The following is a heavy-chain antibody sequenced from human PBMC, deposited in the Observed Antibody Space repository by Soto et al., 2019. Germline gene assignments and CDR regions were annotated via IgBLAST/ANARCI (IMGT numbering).Heavy chain of an antibody. CDR3: ARANYDFWGGGDQYYIYGMDX. D-gene: IGHD3-3*01. J-gene: IGHJ6*02. Sequence: WGSLRLSSAASGFALSGCGMHWVRQAPGKGLEWVSSISNDGTTEAYAYSVKVRITIAIDKSENKLYLQMNSLRPGDTAVYYCARANYDFWGGGDQYYIYGMDXWGQGTSVTAS. CDR1: GFALSGCG. V-gene: IGHV3-30*03. CDR2: ISNDGTTE.